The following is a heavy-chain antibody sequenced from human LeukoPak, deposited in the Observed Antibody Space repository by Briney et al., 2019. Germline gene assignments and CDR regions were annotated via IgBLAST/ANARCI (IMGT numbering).Heavy chain of an antibody. CDR3: AKVGQGVVVVAATEPNFDY. V-gene: IGHV3-23*01. CDR2: ISGSGGST. J-gene: IGHJ4*02. D-gene: IGHD2-15*01. Sequence: GGSLRLSCAASGFTFSSYAMSWVRQAPGKGLEWVSAISGSGGSTYYADSVKGRFTISRDNSKNTLYLQMNSLRAEDTAVYYCAKVGQGVVVVAATEPNFDYWGQGTLVTVSS. CDR1: GFTFSSYA.